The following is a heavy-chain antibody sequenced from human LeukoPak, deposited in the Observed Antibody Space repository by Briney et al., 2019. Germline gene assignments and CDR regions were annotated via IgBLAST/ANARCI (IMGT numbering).Heavy chain of an antibody. CDR3: ARVLRSLTGYSSGWYDYYYYYGMDV. CDR2: IYYSGST. V-gene: IGHV4-59*08. D-gene: IGHD6-19*01. J-gene: IGHJ6*02. Sequence: LETLSLTCTVSGGSISSYYWSWIRQPPGKGLEWIGYIYYSGSTNYNPSLKSRVTISVDTSKNQFSLKLSSVTAADTAVYYCARVLRSLTGYSSGWYDYYYYYGMDVWGQGTTVTVSS. CDR1: GGSISSYY.